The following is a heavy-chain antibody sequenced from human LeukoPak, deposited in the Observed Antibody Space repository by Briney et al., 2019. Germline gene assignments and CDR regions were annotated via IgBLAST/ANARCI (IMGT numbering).Heavy chain of an antibody. V-gene: IGHV1-69*05. CDR3: ARVLGYCSGGSCNYYFDY. J-gene: IGHJ4*02. CDR1: GGTFSSYA. CDR2: IIPIFGTA. Sequence: SVKVSCKASGGTFSSYAISWVRQAPGQGLEWMGRIIPIFGTANYAQEFQGRVTITTDESTSTAYMELSSLGSEDTAMYYCARVLGYCSGGSCNYYFDYWGQGTLVTVSS. D-gene: IGHD2-15*01.